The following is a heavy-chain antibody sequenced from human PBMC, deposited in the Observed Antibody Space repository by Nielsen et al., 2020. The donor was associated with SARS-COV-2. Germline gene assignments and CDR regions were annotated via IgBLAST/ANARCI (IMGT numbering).Heavy chain of an antibody. V-gene: IGHV4-34*01. CDR3: ARHAGSLYDILTGYYRSVDHFDY. CDR2: INHSGST. D-gene: IGHD3-9*01. Sequence: WIRQPPGKGLEWIGEINHSGSTNYNPSLKSRVIISVDTSKNQFSLKLSSVTAADAAVYYCARHAGSLYDILTGYYRSVDHFDYWGQGTLVTVSS. J-gene: IGHJ4*02.